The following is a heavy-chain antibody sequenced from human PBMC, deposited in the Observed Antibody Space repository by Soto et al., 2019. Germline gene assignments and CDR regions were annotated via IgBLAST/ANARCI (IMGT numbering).Heavy chain of an antibody. Sequence: ASETLSLTCAVYGGSFSDYSWNWNWIRQPPGKGLEWIGEINHSGSTSHNPSLKSRVTLSLDTSKNQFSLILTSVTAADTDVSYSARVPLGYSSSHYLDFWGQRALVTGSS. CDR2: INHSGST. D-gene: IGHD6-6*01. CDR3: ARVPLGYSSSHYLDF. J-gene: IGHJ4*02. V-gene: IGHV4-34*01. CDR1: GGSFSDYSWN.